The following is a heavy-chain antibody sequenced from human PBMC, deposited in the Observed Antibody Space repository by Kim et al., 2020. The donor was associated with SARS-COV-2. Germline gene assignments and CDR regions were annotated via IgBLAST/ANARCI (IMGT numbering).Heavy chain of an antibody. CDR2: GSST. D-gene: IGHD1-1*01. J-gene: IGHJ4*02. Sequence: GSSTYYADSVKGRFSISRDNSKNTMYLEVNSRRADDTAAYYCATNGGGYWGQGTLVTVSS. CDR3: ATNGGGY. V-gene: IGHV3-23*01.